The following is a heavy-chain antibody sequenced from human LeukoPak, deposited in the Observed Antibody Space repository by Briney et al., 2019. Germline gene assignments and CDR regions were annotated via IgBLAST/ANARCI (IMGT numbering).Heavy chain of an antibody. CDR2: IKQDGSEK. D-gene: IGHD3-22*01. J-gene: IGHJ4*02. CDR1: GFNFSASW. CDR3: ARDRGRYYDSRGFYWGYYFDC. Sequence: PGGSLRLSCAASGFNFSASWINSVRQAPGKGLEWVATIKQDGSEKNYVDSVKGRFTISRDNAKNSLYLQMNSLRAEDTAVYYCARDRGRYYDSRGFYWGYYFDCWGQGILVTVST. V-gene: IGHV3-7*01.